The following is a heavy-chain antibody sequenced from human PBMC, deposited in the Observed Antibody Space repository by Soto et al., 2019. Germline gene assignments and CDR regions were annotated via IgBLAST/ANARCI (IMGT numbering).Heavy chain of an antibody. Sequence: PGGSLNISCTGSGYSFTTYWIGWVRQMPGKGLEWMGIIYAGDSDTRYSPSFQGQVTISADKSISTAYLQWSSLKASDTAMYYCARRGRRDGYKTGWFDPWGQGTLVTVSS. CDR3: ARRGRRDGYKTGWFDP. V-gene: IGHV5-51*01. CDR1: GYSFTTYW. J-gene: IGHJ5*02. D-gene: IGHD2-15*01. CDR2: IYAGDSDT.